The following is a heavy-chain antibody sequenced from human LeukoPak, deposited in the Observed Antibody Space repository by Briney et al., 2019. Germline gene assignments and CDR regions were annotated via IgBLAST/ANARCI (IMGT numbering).Heavy chain of an antibody. CDR2: ISSSSHFI. J-gene: IGHJ4*02. D-gene: IGHD3-16*02. V-gene: IGHV3-21*01. CDR3: AKPQNRRYFDY. Sequence: PGGSLRLSCAASGFTFSSYAMSWVRQAPGRGLEWVSYISSSSHFIHYADSLKGRFTNSRDNAKNSLYLQMNSLRAEDTAVYYCAKPQNRRYFDYWGQGTLVTVSS. CDR1: GFTFSSYA.